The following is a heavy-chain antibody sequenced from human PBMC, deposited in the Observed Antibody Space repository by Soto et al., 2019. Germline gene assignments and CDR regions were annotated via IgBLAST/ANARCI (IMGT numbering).Heavy chain of an antibody. D-gene: IGHD3-22*01. CDR1: GGSISSSSYY. V-gene: IGHV4-39*02. J-gene: IGHJ4*02. CDR2: IYYSGST. CDR3: ARDLDPYYYDSSGFSPGGFDY. Sequence: SETLSLTCTVSGGSISSSSYYWGWIRQPPGKGLEWIGSIYYSGSTYYNPSLKSRVTISVDTSKNQFSLKLSSVTAADTAVYYCARDLDPYYYDSSGFSPGGFDYWGQGTLVTVSS.